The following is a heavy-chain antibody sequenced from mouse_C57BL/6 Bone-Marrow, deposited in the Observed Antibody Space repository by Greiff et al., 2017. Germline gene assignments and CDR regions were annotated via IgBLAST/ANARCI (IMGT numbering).Heavy chain of an antibody. Sequence: VQLQQSGPELVKPGASVKISCKASGYAFSSSWMNWVKQRPGKGLEWIGRIYPGDGDTKYNGKFKGKATLTADKSSSTAYMQLSSLTSEDSAVYFCARWNWAWFAYWGQGTLVTVSA. CDR3: ARWNWAWFAY. J-gene: IGHJ3*01. D-gene: IGHD4-1*01. CDR1: GYAFSSSW. V-gene: IGHV1-82*01. CDR2: IYPGDGDT.